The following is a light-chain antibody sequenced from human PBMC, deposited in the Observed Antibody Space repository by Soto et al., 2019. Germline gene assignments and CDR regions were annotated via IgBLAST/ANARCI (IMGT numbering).Light chain of an antibody. V-gene: IGKV3-15*01. CDR2: AAS. CDR1: QSIRDT. CDR3: QQYNISPWT. J-gene: IGKJ1*01. Sequence: EIVMTQSPATLSVSPGGRATLSCRASQSIRDTLACYQQIPGQAPRLLIYAASKRATRFPARFSGSGSGTDFTLTISSLQYEDFAVYYCQQYNISPWTFGHGTKVEI.